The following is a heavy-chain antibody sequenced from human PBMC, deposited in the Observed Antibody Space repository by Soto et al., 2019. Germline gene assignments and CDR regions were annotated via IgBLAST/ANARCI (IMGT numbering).Heavy chain of an antibody. V-gene: IGHV1-18*04. CDR3: AREKGVVRDIFYYYYGMDV. CDR2: ISAYNGNT. D-gene: IGHD2-2*01. J-gene: IGHJ6*02. Sequence: ASVKVSCKASGYAFTSYGISWVRQAPGQGLEWMGWISAYNGNTNYAQKLQGRVTMTTDTSTSTAYMELRSLRSDDTAVYYCAREKGVVRDIFYYYYGMDVWRQGTTVTVSS. CDR1: GYAFTSYG.